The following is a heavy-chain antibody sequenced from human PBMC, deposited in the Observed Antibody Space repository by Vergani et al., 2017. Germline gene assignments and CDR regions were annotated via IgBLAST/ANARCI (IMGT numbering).Heavy chain of an antibody. Sequence: EVQLVQSGAEVKKPGESLKISCKVSGYSFTSYWIGWVRQMPGKGLEWMGIIYPGDSDTRYSPSFQGQVTISADKSISTAYLQWSSLKASDTAMYYCAGRGSTSSRYWYFDLWGRGTLVTVSS. CDR3: AGRGSTSSRYWYFDL. CDR1: GYSFTSYW. D-gene: IGHD2-2*01. CDR2: IYPGDSDT. V-gene: IGHV5-51*01. J-gene: IGHJ2*01.